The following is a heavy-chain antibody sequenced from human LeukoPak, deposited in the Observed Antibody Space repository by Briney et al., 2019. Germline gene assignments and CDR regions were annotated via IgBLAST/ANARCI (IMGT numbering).Heavy chain of an antibody. CDR3: ARRYDSTPFDY. CDR1: GGSIGSSSYY. J-gene: IGHJ4*02. Sequence: SETLSLTCTVSGGSIGSSSYYWGWIRQPPGKGLEWIGSIYYSGSTYYNPSLKSRVTISVDTSKNQFSLKLSSVTAADTAVYYCARRYDSTPFDYWGQGTLVTVSS. D-gene: IGHD3-22*01. CDR2: IYYSGST. V-gene: IGHV4-39*01.